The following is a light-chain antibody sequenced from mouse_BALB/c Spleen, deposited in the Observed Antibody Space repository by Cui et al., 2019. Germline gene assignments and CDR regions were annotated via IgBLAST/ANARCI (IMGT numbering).Light chain of an antibody. Sequence: DIVMTQSLKFISTSVRDSDSITCKASQYVGTTVAWYQQNPGESPKLLINQASTRHTAVTDRFSGSRSGADFTLTISNVQSEDLTDYYCQQYSSYPLTFGAGTKLELK. CDR3: QQYSSYPLT. V-gene: IGKV6-23*01. J-gene: IGKJ5*01. CDR2: QAS. CDR1: QYVGTT.